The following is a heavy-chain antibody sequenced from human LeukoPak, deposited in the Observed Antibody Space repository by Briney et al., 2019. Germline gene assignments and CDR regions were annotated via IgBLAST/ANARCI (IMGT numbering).Heavy chain of an antibody. J-gene: IGHJ6*02. CDR2: IYYSGST. V-gene: IGHV4-59*01. CDR3: AAALGMGYYYGMDV. CDR1: GDSFSSYY. D-gene: IGHD7-27*01. Sequence: PSETLSRTCAVYGDSFSSYYWSWIRQPPGKGLEWIGYIYYSGSTNYNPSLKSRVTISVDTSKNQFSLKLSSVTAADTAVYYCAAALGMGYYYGMDVWGQGTTVTVSS.